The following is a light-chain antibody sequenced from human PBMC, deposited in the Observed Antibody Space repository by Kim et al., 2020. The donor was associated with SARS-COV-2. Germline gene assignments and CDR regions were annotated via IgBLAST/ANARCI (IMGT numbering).Light chain of an antibody. CDR2: KDC. Sequence: PEKTARIPCSGVAWPRKYAFWYQQKPGQAPVLVIYKDCERPSGIPERFSGSSSGTTVPLTISGVQAEDGPDYYCQSADSSGTYVFGTGTKVPVL. CDR1: AWPRKY. J-gene: IGLJ1*01. V-gene: IGLV3-25*03. CDR3: QSADSSGTYV.